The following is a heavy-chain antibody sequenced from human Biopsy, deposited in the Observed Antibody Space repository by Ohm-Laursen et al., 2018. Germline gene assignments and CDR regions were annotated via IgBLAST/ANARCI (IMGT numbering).Heavy chain of an antibody. D-gene: IGHD3-10*01. CDR2: VNTNSGAT. CDR3: TRDRMTDVFGGPTRTDVFDS. CDR1: GYTFNDYY. Sequence: ASVNVSCKSSGYTFNDYYIHWVRQSPGQGLEWMGWVNTNSGATNSAEKFRGRVTLTWDTSISAVYIELRRLKSDDAAVYFCTRDRMTDVFGGPTRTDVFDSWGQGTPVTVSS. J-gene: IGHJ4*02. V-gene: IGHV1-2*02.